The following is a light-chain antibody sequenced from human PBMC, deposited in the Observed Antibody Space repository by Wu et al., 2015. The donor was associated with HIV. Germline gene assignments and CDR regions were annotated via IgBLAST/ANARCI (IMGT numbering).Light chain of an antibody. V-gene: IGKV3-15*01. CDR3: QQYYHWPWT. Sequence: THSPGTLPVSPGERVTLSCRASQSVRSSLAWYQQKGGQAPRLILYGASTRPTGVPARFSGTGSGTDFTLTISSMRSEDFATYFCQQYYHWPWTFGQGTKVE. CDR2: GAS. CDR1: QSVRSS. J-gene: IGKJ1*01.